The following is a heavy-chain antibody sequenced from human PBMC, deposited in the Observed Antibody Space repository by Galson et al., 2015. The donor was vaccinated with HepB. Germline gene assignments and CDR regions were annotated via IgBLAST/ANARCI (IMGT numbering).Heavy chain of an antibody. Sequence: SLRLSCAASGFTFSSYGMHWVRQAPGKGLEWVSAISGSGGSTYYADSVKGRFTISRDNAKNSLYLQMNSLRAEDTALYYCAKARQWLVRPSPFDYWGQGTLVTVSS. CDR2: ISGSGGST. CDR1: GFTFSSYG. CDR3: AKARQWLVRPSPFDY. J-gene: IGHJ4*02. V-gene: IGHV3-23*01. D-gene: IGHD6-19*01.